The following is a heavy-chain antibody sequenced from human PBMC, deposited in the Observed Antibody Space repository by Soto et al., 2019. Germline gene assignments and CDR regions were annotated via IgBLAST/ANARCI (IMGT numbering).Heavy chain of an antibody. CDR2: ISGNGGST. Sequence: PGGSLRLSCSASGFTFSDYAIHWVRQAPGKGLEWVSAISGNGGSTYYADSVKGRFTISRDNSKNSLYLQMNSLRAEDTAVYYCASQRETRFDYWGQGTLVTVSS. J-gene: IGHJ4*02. CDR1: GFTFSDYA. V-gene: IGHV3-64*04. CDR3: ASQRETRFDY.